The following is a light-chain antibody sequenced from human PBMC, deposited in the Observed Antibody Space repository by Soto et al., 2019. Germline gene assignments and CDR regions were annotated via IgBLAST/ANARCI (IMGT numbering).Light chain of an antibody. V-gene: IGKV3-15*01. Sequence: EIVMTQSPATLSVSPWERATLSCRASQSVSSNLAWYQQKPGQAPRLLIYGASTRDTGIPARFGGSGSGTEFILNISSLQSEDFAVYYCQQYHKWPLPVGGGNKVEL. CDR2: GAS. CDR1: QSVSSN. J-gene: IGKJ4*01. CDR3: QQYHKWPLP.